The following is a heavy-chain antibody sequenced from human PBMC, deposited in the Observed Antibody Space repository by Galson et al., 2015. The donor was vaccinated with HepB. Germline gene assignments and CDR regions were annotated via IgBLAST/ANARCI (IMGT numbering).Heavy chain of an antibody. V-gene: IGHV4-34*01. D-gene: IGHD3-10*01. Sequence: ETLSLTCGVDGGSFSAYYWSWLRQPPGKGLEWIGEINHSGNTNYNPSLKSRVTISVDTSKNQFSLRLSSVSAADTAVYYCARVRRTYPITVVRGVSAMDVWGQGTTVTVSS. CDR2: INHSGNT. CDR1: GGSFSAYY. CDR3: ARVRRTYPITVVRGVSAMDV. J-gene: IGHJ6*02.